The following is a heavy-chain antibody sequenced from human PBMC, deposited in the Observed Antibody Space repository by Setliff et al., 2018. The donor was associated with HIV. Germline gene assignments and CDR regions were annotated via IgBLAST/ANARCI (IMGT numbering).Heavy chain of an antibody. J-gene: IGHJ4*02. D-gene: IGHD1-26*01. CDR2: ISGSGGST. V-gene: IGHV3-23*01. Sequence: PGGSLRLSCAASGLSFNTAWMNWVRQAPGKGLEWVSAISGSGGSTYYADSVKGRFTISRDNSKNTLYLQMNSLRVEDTAIYYCAKDPYSGTFTLYYFDYWGQGTLVTVSA. CDR1: GLSFNTAW. CDR3: AKDPYSGTFTLYYFDY.